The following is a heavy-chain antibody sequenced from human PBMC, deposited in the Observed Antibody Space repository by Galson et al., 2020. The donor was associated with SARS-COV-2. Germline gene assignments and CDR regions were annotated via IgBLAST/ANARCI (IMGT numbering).Heavy chain of an antibody. CDR2: IYYSGTT. Sequence: SETLSLTCTVPGRSISSSSYYWGWIRQPPGKGLEWIGSIYYSGTTYYNPSPKRLVTISVDTSKNQFSLKLSWVTAADTAVYYCARGGSWWLQSGYYFDYWGQGTLVTVSS. CDR1: GRSISSSSYY. J-gene: IGHJ4*02. CDR3: ARGGSWWLQSGYYFDY. V-gene: IGHV4-39*07. D-gene: IGHD5-12*01.